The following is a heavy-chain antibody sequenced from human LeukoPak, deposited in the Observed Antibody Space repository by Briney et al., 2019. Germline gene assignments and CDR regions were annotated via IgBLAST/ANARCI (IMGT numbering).Heavy chain of an antibody. CDR2: IIPIFGTA. D-gene: IGHD2-15*01. CDR1: GGTFSSYA. CDR3: ARAPLGYNYYYMDV. Sequence: SVTVSCKASGGTFSSYAISWVRQAPGQGLEWMGGIIPIFGTANYAQKFQGRVTITADKSTSTAYMELSSLRSEDTAVYYCARAPLGYNYYYMDVWGKGTTVTVSS. J-gene: IGHJ6*03. V-gene: IGHV1-69*06.